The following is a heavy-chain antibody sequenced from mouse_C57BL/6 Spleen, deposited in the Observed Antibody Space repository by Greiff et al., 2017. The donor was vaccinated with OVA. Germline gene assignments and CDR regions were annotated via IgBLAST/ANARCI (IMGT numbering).Heavy chain of an antibody. J-gene: IGHJ4*01. V-gene: IGHV2-9-1*01. CDR1: GFSLTSYA. D-gene: IGHD2-2*01. CDR2: IWTGGGT. Sequence: VKLVESGPGLVAPSQSLSITCTVSGFSLTSYAISWVRQPPGKGLEWLGVIWTGGGTNYNSALKSRLSISKDNSKSQVFLKMNSLQTDDTARYYCATSTMVTTGPYYAMDYWGQGTSVTVSS. CDR3: ATSTMVTTGPYYAMDY.